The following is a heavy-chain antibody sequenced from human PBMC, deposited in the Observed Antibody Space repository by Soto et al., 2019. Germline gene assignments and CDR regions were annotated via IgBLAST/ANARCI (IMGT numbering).Heavy chain of an antibody. CDR2: ISSSSSTI. J-gene: IGHJ4*02. Sequence: GRSLRLSCAASGFTFRSYHMSWVRQAPKKGLEWVSYISSSSSTIYYADSVKGRFTISRDNAKNSLYLQMNSLRAEDTSVYYCVFISVDTVDWAVYCGQGTLDSVSS. D-gene: IGHD2-2*01. CDR1: GFTFRSYH. CDR3: VFISVDTVDWAVY. V-gene: IGHV3-48*01.